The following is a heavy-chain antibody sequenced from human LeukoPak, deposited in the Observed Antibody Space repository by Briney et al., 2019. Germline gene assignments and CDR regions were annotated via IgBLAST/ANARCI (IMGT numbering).Heavy chain of an antibody. Sequence: GASVTVSFKASEGTFSSYAISWVRQAPGQGREWMGGIIPIFGTANYAQKFQGRVTITADESTSTAYMELSSLRSEDTAVYYCNAEWELPRDAFDIWGQGTMVTVSS. CDR2: IIPIFGTA. CDR3: NAEWELPRDAFDI. CDR1: EGTFSSYA. D-gene: IGHD1-26*01. V-gene: IGHV1-69*13. J-gene: IGHJ3*02.